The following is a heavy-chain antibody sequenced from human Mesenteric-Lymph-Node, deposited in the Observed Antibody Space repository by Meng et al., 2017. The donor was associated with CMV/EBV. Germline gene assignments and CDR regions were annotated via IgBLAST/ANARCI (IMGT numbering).Heavy chain of an antibody. CDR3: ARRGNYDSDYSEY. CDR1: GDSISNSTYY. Sequence: ELGPGLVNPSETLSLSCIVSGDSISNSTYYWTWIRQPPGKGLEWIGSVHHSGTTYYNPSLKGRLTISVDTSANLFSLRLTTVTAADTATYYCARRGNYDSDYSEYWGQGTLVTVSS. D-gene: IGHD3-22*01. V-gene: IGHV4-39*01. CDR2: VHHSGTT. J-gene: IGHJ4*02.